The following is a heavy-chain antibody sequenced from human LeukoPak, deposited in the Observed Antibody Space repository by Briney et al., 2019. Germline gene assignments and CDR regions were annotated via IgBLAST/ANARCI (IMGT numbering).Heavy chain of an antibody. J-gene: IGHJ4*02. CDR2: IYYSGTT. Sequence: SETLSLTCTVPGGSISSYYWSWIRQPPGKGLEWIGYIYYSGTTNYNPSLKSRVTISVDTSKNQFSLKLSSVTAADTAVYYCARGVYIAAAQYAYWGQGTLVTVSS. D-gene: IGHD6-13*01. CDR1: GGSISSYY. CDR3: ARGVYIAAAQYAY. V-gene: IGHV4-59*01.